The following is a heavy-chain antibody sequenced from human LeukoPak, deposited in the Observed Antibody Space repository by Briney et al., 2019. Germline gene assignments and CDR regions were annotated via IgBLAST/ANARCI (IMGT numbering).Heavy chain of an antibody. CDR2: IYSSGST. CDR1: GGSFSGYY. V-gene: IGHV4-39*01. CDR3: ARHYGP. J-gene: IGHJ5*02. D-gene: IGHD3-10*01. Sequence: PSETLSLTCAVYGGSFSGYYWGWLRQPPGKGLEWIGSIYSSGSTYYNPSLKSRVTISVDTSKNQFSLKLTSVTAADTAVYYCARHYGPWGQGTLVTVSS.